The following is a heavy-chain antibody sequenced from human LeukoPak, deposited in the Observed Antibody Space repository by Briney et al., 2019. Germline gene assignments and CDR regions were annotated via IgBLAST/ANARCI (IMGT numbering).Heavy chain of an antibody. J-gene: IGHJ5*02. CDR3: AKSTYCSGGSCYSGWFDP. CDR2: IYSGGST. Sequence: PGGSLRLSCAASGFTVSSNYMSWVRQAPGKGLEWVSVIYSGGSTYYADSVKGRFTISRDNSKNTLYLQMNSLRAEDTAVYYCAKSTYCSGGSCYSGWFDPWGQGTLVTVSS. D-gene: IGHD2-15*01. CDR1: GFTVSSNY. V-gene: IGHV3-53*01.